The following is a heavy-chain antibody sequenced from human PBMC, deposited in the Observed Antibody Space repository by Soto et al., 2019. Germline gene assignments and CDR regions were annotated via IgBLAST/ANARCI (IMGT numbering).Heavy chain of an antibody. Sequence: LSLTCAVSGGSISSGGYSWSWIRQPPGKGLEWIGYIYHSGSTYYNPSLKSRVTISVDRSKNQFSLKLSSVTAADTAVYYCARAIVVVAASHNWFDPWGQGTLVTVSS. CDR3: ARAIVVVAASHNWFDP. D-gene: IGHD2-15*01. J-gene: IGHJ5*02. CDR1: GGSISSGGYS. CDR2: IYHSGST. V-gene: IGHV4-30-2*01.